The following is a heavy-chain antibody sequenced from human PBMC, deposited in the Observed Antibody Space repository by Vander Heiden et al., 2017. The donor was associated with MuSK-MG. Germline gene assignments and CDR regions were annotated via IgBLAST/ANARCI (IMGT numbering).Heavy chain of an antibody. J-gene: IGHJ4*02. V-gene: IGHV3-11*04. CDR1: GFTFSDYY. Sequence: QVQLVESGGGLVRPGGSLRLSCAASGFTFSDYYMSWIRQAPGKGLEWVSYISSSGSTIDYAEAVKGRFTISRDNAKNSLYLQMNSLRAEDTAVYYCARTLAAAGTDLDYWGQGTLVTVSS. D-gene: IGHD6-13*01. CDR3: ARTLAAAGTDLDY. CDR2: ISSSGSTI.